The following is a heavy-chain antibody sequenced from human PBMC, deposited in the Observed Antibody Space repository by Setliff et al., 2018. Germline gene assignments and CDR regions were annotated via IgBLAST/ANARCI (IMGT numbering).Heavy chain of an antibody. V-gene: IGHV4-38-2*01. J-gene: IGHJ4*02. CDR1: GLSISGEYY. CDR2: IYHDGRA. Sequence: SETLSLTCAVSGLSISGEYYWGWIRQPPGGGPEWIGIIYHDGRAYYSTSLKSRANLSLDMSKTQFSLHLNSVTAADTAVYYCMRQVGGGLWYFDYWGQGILVTVSS. CDR3: MRQVGGGLWYFDY. D-gene: IGHD2-21*01.